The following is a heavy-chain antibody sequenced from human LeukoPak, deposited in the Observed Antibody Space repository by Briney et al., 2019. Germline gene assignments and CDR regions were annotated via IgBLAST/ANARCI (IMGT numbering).Heavy chain of an antibody. CDR2: IYYSGST. V-gene: IGHV4-39*07. D-gene: IGHD6-13*01. Sequence: SETLSLTCTASGGSISSSSYYWGWIRQPPGKGLEWIGSIYYSGSTYYNPSLKSRVTISVDTSKNQFSLKLSSVTAADTAVYYCRAAAGESYYYYYMDVWGKGTTVTVSS. CDR3: RAAAGESYYYYYMDV. CDR1: GGSISSSSYY. J-gene: IGHJ6*03.